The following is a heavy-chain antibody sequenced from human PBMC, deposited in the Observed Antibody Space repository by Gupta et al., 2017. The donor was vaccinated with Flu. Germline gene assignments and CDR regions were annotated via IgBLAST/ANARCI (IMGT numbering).Heavy chain of an antibody. CDR1: GFTFRPYD. V-gene: IGHV3-33*01. J-gene: IGHJ4*01. D-gene: IGHD6-19*01. Sequence: QVFLVESGGGVVQPGRSLRLSCAASGFTFRPYDMHWVRQAPGKGLECVAVIRFDESDRYYADSVKGRFTISRDNSENTLYLHMSSLRADDTAMYYCARDFIAVAGFDYWGHVTLVTVS. CDR3: ARDFIAVAGFDY. CDR2: IRFDESDR.